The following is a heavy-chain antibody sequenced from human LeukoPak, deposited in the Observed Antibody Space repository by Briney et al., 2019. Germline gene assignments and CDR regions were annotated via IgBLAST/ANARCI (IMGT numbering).Heavy chain of an antibody. J-gene: IGHJ5*02. V-gene: IGHV4-4*07. CDR3: ARSVRGIAARRVNWFDP. Sequence: SETLSLTCTVSGGSINTFYWSWIRQPGGKGLDWIGRIYTRGNTNYNPSLKSRVTMSVDTSKNQFSLKVSSVTAADTAVYYCARSVRGIAARRVNWFDPWGQGTLVTVSS. CDR2: IYTRGNT. D-gene: IGHD6-6*01. CDR1: GGSINTFY.